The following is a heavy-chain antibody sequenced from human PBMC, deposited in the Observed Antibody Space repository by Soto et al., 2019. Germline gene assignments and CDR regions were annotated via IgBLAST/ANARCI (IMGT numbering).Heavy chain of an antibody. Sequence: GGSLRLSCAASGFTFSSYAMHWVRQAPGKGLEWVAVISYDGSNKYYADSVKGRFTISRDNSKNTLYLQMNSLRAEDTAVYYCARDDVIVVVTAITYYYGMDVWGQGTTVTVS. CDR1: GFTFSSYA. CDR2: ISYDGSNK. J-gene: IGHJ6*02. CDR3: ARDDVIVVVTAITYYYGMDV. V-gene: IGHV3-30-3*01. D-gene: IGHD2-21*02.